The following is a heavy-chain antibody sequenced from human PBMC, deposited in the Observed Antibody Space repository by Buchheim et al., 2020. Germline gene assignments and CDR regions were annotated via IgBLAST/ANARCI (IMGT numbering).Heavy chain of an antibody. CDR2: MSGSGGSS. J-gene: IGHJ5*02. V-gene: IGHV3-23*01. CDR1: GFTFSDYA. Sequence: EVQLLESGGGLVQPGGSLRLSCTVSGFTFSDYAMSWVRQAPGKGLKWVSAMSGSGGSSYYADSVKGRFTISRDNSKNTLYLQMNSLRAEDTAVYYCAKADSGSYIGWFDPWGQGTL. D-gene: IGHD1-26*01. CDR3: AKADSGSYIGWFDP.